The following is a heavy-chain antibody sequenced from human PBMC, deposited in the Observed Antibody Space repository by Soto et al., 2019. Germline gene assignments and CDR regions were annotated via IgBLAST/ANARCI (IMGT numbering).Heavy chain of an antibody. CDR3: AKDQTYYYDRRGYYPQNWFDY. CDR2: ISYDGSNK. CDR1: GFTFSSYG. J-gene: IGHJ4*02. Sequence: SGGSLRLSCAASGFTFSSYGMHWVRQAPGKGLEWVAVISYDGSNKYYADSVKGRFTISRDNSKNTLYLQMNSLRAEDTAVYYLAKDQTYYYDRRGYYPQNWFDYWGQGTLVTVSS. D-gene: IGHD3-22*01. V-gene: IGHV3-30*18.